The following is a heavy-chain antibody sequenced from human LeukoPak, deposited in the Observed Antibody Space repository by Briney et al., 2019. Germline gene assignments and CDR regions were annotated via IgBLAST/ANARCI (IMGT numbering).Heavy chain of an antibody. CDR2: ISYDGSNK. CDR1: GFTFSSYG. Sequence: GGSLRLSCAASGFTFSSYGMHWVRQAPGKGLEWVAVISYDGSNKYYAYSVKGRFTISRDNSKNTLYLQMNSLRAEDTAVYYCAKEPLGYCSGGSCLPYFDYWGQGTLVTVSS. CDR3: AKEPLGYCSGGSCLPYFDY. V-gene: IGHV3-30*18. J-gene: IGHJ4*02. D-gene: IGHD2-15*01.